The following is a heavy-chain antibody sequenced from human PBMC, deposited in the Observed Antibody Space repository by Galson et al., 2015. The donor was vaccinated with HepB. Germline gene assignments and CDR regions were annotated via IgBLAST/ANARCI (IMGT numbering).Heavy chain of an antibody. D-gene: IGHD2-21*02. V-gene: IGHV4-4*07. CDR2: IYGSGNT. CDR1: GGSISTFY. Sequence: TLSLTCDVSGGSISTFYWSWVRQSAGRGLEWIGRIYGSGNTNYNPSLKSRVSMSVDTANHHFSLNLASVTAADTAVYFCTRGCSRGHCNSSYGMDVWGQGIPVIVS. J-gene: IGHJ6*02. CDR3: TRGCSRGHCNSSYGMDV.